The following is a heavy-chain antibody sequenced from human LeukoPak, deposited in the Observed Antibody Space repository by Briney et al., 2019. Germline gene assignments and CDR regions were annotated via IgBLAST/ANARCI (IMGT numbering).Heavy chain of an antibody. J-gene: IGHJ4*02. CDR3: AKDLKAGDGIWLNDC. V-gene: IGHV3-53*01. CDR2: IYSGGST. Sequence: GGSLRLSCAASGFTVSSNYMSWVRQAPGKGLEWGSVIYSGGSTYYADSVKGRFTISRDNSKNTRYLQMNSLRAEDTAVYYCAKDLKAGDGIWLNDCWGQGTLVTVSS. CDR1: GFTVSSNY. D-gene: IGHD3-9*01.